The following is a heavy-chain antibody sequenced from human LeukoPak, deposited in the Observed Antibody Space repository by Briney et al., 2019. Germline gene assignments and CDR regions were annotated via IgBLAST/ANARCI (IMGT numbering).Heavy chain of an antibody. CDR1: GGSISSYY. D-gene: IGHD6-13*01. Sequence: SETLSLTCTVSGGSISSYYWSWIRQPPGEGLEWIAYKHYTGDTSYNPSLRSRASISVDTSKNQFSLKLSSVTAADTAVYYCARGVYIAAAQYGYWGQGTLVTVSS. J-gene: IGHJ4*02. CDR3: ARGVYIAAAQYGY. V-gene: IGHV4-59*01. CDR2: KHYTGDT.